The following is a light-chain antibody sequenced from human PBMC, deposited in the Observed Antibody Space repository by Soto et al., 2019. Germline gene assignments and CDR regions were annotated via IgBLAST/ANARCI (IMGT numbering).Light chain of an antibody. J-gene: IGLJ1*01. V-gene: IGLV2-8*01. CDR3: SSYAGSSNV. Sequence: QSALTQPPSASGSPGQSVDISCIGTSSDVGGYNYVSCYQQHPGKAPKLMIYEVNKRPSGVPDRFSGSKSGNTASLTVSGLQAEDEADYYCSSYAGSSNVFGTGTKLTVL. CDR1: SSDVGGYNY. CDR2: EVN.